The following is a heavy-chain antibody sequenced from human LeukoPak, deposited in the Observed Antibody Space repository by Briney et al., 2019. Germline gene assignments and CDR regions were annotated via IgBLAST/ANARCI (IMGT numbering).Heavy chain of an antibody. D-gene: IGHD6-13*01. J-gene: IGHJ6*02. CDR1: GYTFTGYY. V-gene: IGHV1-2*02. CDR3: ARELIAAAEGYYYYGMDV. CDR2: INPNSGGT. Sequence: ASVKVSCKASGYTFTGYYRHWVRQAPGQGLEWMGWINPNSGGTNYAQKFQGRVTMTRDTSISTAYMELSRLRSDDTAVYYCARELIAAAEGYYYYGMDVWGQGTTVTVSS.